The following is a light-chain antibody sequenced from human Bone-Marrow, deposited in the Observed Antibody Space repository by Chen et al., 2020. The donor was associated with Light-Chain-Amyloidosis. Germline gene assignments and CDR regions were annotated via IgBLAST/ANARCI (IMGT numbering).Light chain of an antibody. Sequence: SYELTQPPSVSVSPGQTARITCSGDDLPTKYAYWYQHKPGQAPVVIVYKDNQRPSGIPERFSGSTSGTIVTLTISGVQTEDEADYHCQSADSSGTYEVIFGGGTKLTVL. CDR1: DLPTKY. CDR2: KDN. V-gene: IGLV3-25*03. CDR3: QSADSSGTYEVI. J-gene: IGLJ2*01.